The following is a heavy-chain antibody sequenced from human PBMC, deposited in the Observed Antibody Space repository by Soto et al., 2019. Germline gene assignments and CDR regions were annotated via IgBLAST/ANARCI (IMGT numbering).Heavy chain of an antibody. Sequence: SETLSLTCAVYGGSFSGYYWSWIRQPPGKGLEWIGEINHSGSTNYNPSLKSRVTISVDTSKNQFSLKLSSVTAADTAVYYCARLVVVTAIDYWGQGTLVTVSS. V-gene: IGHV4-34*01. CDR2: INHSGST. CDR1: GGSFSGYY. D-gene: IGHD2-21*02. CDR3: ARLVVVTAIDY. J-gene: IGHJ4*02.